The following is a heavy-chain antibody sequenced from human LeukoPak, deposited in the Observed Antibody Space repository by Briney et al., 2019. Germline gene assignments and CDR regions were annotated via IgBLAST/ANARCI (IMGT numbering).Heavy chain of an antibody. Sequence: ASVKVSCKASGYTFTSYYMHWVRQAPGQGLEWMGIINPSGGSTSYAQKFQGRVTMTRDTSTSTVYMEVSSLRSEDTAVYYCVRYGTYYYDSSGYHAFDYWGQGTLVTVSS. D-gene: IGHD3-22*01. CDR1: GYTFTSYY. J-gene: IGHJ4*02. V-gene: IGHV1-46*01. CDR3: VRYGTYYYDSSGYHAFDY. CDR2: INPSGGST.